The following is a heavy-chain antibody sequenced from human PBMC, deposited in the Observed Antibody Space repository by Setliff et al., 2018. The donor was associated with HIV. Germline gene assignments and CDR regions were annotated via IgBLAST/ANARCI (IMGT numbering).Heavy chain of an antibody. D-gene: IGHD2-2*01. J-gene: IGHJ4*02. V-gene: IGHV3-7*03. CDR3: ARERQYYYFDY. CDR1: GFTFSSHW. CDR2: IKQDRSEK. Sequence: PGGSLRLSCAASGFTFSSHWMSWIRQAPGKGLEWVASIKQDRSEKYFVDSVKGRFTISRDNAKDSMFLQMNSLRAEDTAVYYCARERQYYYFDYWGQGTLVTVSS.